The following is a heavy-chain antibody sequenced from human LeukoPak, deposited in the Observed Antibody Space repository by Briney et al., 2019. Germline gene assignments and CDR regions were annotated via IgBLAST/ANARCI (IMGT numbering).Heavy chain of an antibody. CDR2: IKDDGSED. CDR3: GRDQTPFY. D-gene: IGHD2-15*01. V-gene: IGHV3-7*01. CDR1: GFTFSSYY. J-gene: IGHJ4*02. Sequence: GGSLRLSCAASGFTFSSYYMTWVRQAPGKGLEWVAPIKDDGSEDYYLDSVKGRFTISRDNAKSSMWLQMSSLRAEDTAVYYCGRDQTPFYWGQGSLVTVSS.